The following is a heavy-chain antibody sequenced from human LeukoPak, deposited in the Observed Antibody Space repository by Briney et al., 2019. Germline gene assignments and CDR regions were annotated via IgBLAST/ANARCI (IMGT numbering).Heavy chain of an antibody. D-gene: IGHD3-3*01. V-gene: IGHV4-30-2*01. CDR2: IYHSGST. J-gene: IGHJ6*03. CDR1: GGSISSGGYY. CDR3: ARLCEGGIVTIFGDYYYYYMDV. Sequence: SETLSLTCTVSGGSISSGGYYWSWIRQPPGKGLEWIGYIYHSGSTYYNPSLKSRVTISVDRSKNQFSLKLSSVTAADTAVYYCARLCEGGIVTIFGDYYYYYMDVWGKGTTVTVSS.